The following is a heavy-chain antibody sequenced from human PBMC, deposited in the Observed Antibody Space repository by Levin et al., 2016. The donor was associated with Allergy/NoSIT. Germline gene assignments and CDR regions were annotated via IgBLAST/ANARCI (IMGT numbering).Heavy chain of an antibody. CDR1: GFIFSDYA. J-gene: IGHJ1*01. V-gene: IGHV3-33*08. CDR2: IWYDGRSQ. Sequence: GESLKISCAASGFIFSDYAMVWVRQAPGKGLEWVSIIWYDGRSQYYSDSVKGRFTIARDNSKNMVYLQMNSLRVEDTAVYYCVRDSSQVIYGDEYFQDWGHGTLVTVSS. D-gene: IGHD2-2*01. CDR3: VRDSSQVIYGDEYFQD.